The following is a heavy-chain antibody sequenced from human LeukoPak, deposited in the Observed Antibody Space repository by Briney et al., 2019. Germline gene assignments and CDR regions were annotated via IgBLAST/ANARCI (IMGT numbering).Heavy chain of an antibody. Sequence: SETLSLTCTVSGGSISSGGYYWRWIRQPPGKGLEWIGYIYHSGSTYYNPSLKSRFTMSVDRSKNQFSLKLSSVTAADTAVYYCARDSSGRTNFDYWGQGTLVTVSS. CDR3: ARDSSGRTNFDY. V-gene: IGHV4-30-2*01. J-gene: IGHJ4*02. D-gene: IGHD1-1*01. CDR2: IYHSGST. CDR1: GGSISSGGYY.